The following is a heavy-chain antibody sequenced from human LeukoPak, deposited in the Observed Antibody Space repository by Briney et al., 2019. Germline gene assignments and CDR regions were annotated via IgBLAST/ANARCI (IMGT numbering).Heavy chain of an antibody. D-gene: IGHD2-21*02. CDR2: IYYSGST. CDR3: ARHVPAIVVVTAILGYHDY. V-gene: IGHV4-39*01. Sequence: SETLSLTCTVSGGSISTTDYYWGWIRQPPGKGLEWIGSIYYSGSTYYNPSLKSRVTISVDTSKNQFSLKLSSVTAADTAVYYCARHVPAIVVVTAILGYHDYWGQGTLVTVSS. J-gene: IGHJ4*02. CDR1: GGSISTTDYY.